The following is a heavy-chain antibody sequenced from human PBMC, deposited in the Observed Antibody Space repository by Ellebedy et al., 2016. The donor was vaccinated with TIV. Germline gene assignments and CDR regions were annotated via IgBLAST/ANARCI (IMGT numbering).Heavy chain of an antibody. CDR1: GCTFTGYY. Sequence: AASVKVSCKASGCTFTGYYMHWVRQDPGQGLEWMGWINPNSGGTNYAQKFQGRVTMTRDTSISTAYMELSRLRSDDTAVYYCARDRNGDPLDYWGQGTLVTVSS. CDR3: ARDRNGDPLDY. V-gene: IGHV1-2*02. CDR2: INPNSGGT. D-gene: IGHD4-17*01. J-gene: IGHJ4*02.